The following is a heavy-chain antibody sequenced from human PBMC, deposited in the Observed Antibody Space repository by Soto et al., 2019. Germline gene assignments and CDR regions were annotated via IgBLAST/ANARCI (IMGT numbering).Heavy chain of an antibody. CDR3: ARNYYDSSYDAFDI. V-gene: IGHV3-48*02. CDR2: ISSSSSTI. D-gene: IGHD3-22*01. Sequence: GGSLRLSCAASGFTFSSYSMNWVRQAPGKGLEWVSYISSSSSTIYYADSVKGRFTISRDNAKNSLYLQMNSLRDEDTAVYYCARNYYDSSYDAFDIWGQGTMVTVSS. J-gene: IGHJ3*02. CDR1: GFTFSSYS.